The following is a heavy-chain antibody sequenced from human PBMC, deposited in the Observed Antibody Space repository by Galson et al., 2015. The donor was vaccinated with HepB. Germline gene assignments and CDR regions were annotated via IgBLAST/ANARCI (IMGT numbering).Heavy chain of an antibody. CDR2: IYYSGST. D-gene: IGHD6-6*01. CDR3: VGRSSFDAWGPATYGMDV. J-gene: IGHJ6*02. CDR1: GGSISSGGYY. Sequence: TLSLTCTVSGGSISSGGYYWSWIRQHPGKGLEWIGYIYYSGSTYYNPSLKSRVTISVDTSKNQFSLKLSSVTAADTAVYYCVGRSSFDAWGPATYGMDVWGQGTTVTVSS. V-gene: IGHV4-31*03.